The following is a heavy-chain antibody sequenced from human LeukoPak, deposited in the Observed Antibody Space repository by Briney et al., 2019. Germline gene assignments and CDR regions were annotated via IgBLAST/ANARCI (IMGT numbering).Heavy chain of an antibody. CDR1: GYTFTSYA. CDR2: INTNTGNP. V-gene: IGHV7-4-1*02. CDR3: ARGQNRPSSDWFDP. J-gene: IGHJ5*02. Sequence: ASVKVSCKASGYTFTSYAMNWVRQAPGQGLEWMGWINTNTGNPTYAQGFTGRFVFSLDTSVSTAYLQISSLKAEDTAVYYCARGQNRPSSDWFDPWGQGTLDTVSS. D-gene: IGHD1-14*01.